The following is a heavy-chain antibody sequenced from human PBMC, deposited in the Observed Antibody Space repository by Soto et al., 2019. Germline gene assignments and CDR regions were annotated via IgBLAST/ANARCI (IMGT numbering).Heavy chain of an antibody. CDR2: IYYSGST. CDR1: GGSISSHH. CDR3: ARGGWSLDI. D-gene: IGHD6-19*01. V-gene: IGHV4-59*11. Sequence: QVQLQESGPGLVKPSETLSLTCTVSGGSISSHHWSWIRQSPGKGLEWIGYIYYSGSTNYNASLHSRLTMSVDTSKNQFSLKLNSVTAADTAGYDCARGGWSLDIWGRGTLVTVSS. J-gene: IGHJ2*01.